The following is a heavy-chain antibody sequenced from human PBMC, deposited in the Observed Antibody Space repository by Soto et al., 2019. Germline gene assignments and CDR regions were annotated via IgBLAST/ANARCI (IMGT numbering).Heavy chain of an antibody. D-gene: IGHD3-3*01. Sequence: QGQLVESGGGVVQPGKSLRLSCAASGLPFNNYAMHWVRQAPGKGLEWLAIISYDDYYTYYADSVKGRFTISRDKSKSMLYLQMSSLRPDDTAVYYCAKLVPTIFDARNHLADDLHLWGQGTVVTVSS. CDR2: ISYDDYYT. CDR1: GLPFNNYA. CDR3: AKLVPTIFDARNHLADDLHL. J-gene: IGHJ3*01. V-gene: IGHV3-30*18.